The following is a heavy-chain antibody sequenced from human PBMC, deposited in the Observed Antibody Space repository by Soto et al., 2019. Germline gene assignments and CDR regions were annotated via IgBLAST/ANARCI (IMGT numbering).Heavy chain of an antibody. Sequence: GASVKVSCKASGYTFTGYYMHWVRQATGQGLEWMGWMNPNSGNTNYAQKFQGRVTMTRNTSISTAYMELSSLRSEDTAVYYCARAGQPDDAFDIWGQGTMVTVSS. V-gene: IGHV1-2*02. CDR1: GYTFTGYY. CDR3: ARAGQPDDAFDI. CDR2: MNPNSGNT. D-gene: IGHD3-10*01. J-gene: IGHJ3*02.